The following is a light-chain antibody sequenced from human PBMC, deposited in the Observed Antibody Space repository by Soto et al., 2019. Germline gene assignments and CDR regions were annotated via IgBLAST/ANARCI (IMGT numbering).Light chain of an antibody. CDR3: QQYGSSEII. V-gene: IGKV3D-20*01. CDR2: DGF. J-gene: IGKJ5*01. Sequence: DIVLTQSPATLSLSPGERATLSCGASQSVSSSRLAWYQQKPALAPRLLIYDGFLRATGIPDRFSGSGSGTDFTLTISRLEPEDFAVYYCQQYGSSEIIFGQGTRLEIK. CDR1: QSVSSSR.